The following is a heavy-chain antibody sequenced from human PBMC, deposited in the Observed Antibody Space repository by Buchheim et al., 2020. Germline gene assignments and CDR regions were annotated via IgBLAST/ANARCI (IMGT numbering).Heavy chain of an antibody. CDR1: GGSISSYY. CDR3: ARWRIVVAHGPLGPWWAFDI. CDR2: IYTSGST. D-gene: IGHD3-22*01. V-gene: IGHV4-4*07. J-gene: IGHJ3*02. Sequence: QVQLQESGPGLVKPSETLSLPCTVSGGSISSYYWSWIRQPAGKGLEWIGRIYTSGSTNYNPSLKSRVTMSVDTSKNQFSLKLSSVTAADTAVYYCARWRIVVAHGPLGPWWAFDIWGQGT.